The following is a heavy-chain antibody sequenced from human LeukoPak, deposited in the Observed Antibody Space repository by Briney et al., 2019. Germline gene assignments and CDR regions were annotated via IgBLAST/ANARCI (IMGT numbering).Heavy chain of an antibody. D-gene: IGHD2-8*01. CDR2: LYYSGST. CDR1: SGSISSNSYY. V-gene: IGHV4-39*02. CDR3: ARDSNGYCTNGVCYRAIDY. Sequence: SETLSLTCIVPSGSISSNSYYWGWVRQPPRKGLEWIGSLYYSGSTYYNPSLKSRVTMSVDTSKNQMSLKVRSVTAADTAIYYCARDSNGYCTNGVCYRAIDYWDQGTLVTVSS. J-gene: IGHJ4*02.